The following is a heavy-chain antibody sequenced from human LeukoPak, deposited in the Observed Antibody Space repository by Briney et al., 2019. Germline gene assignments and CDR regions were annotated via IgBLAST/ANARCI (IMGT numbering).Heavy chain of an antibody. J-gene: IGHJ4*02. V-gene: IGHV4-34*01. CDR2: INHSGST. CDR1: GGSFSGHY. Sequence: PSETLSLTCAVYGGSFSGHYWSWIRQPPGKGLEWIGEINHSGSTNYNPSLKSRVTISVDTSKNQFSLKLSSVTAADTAVYYCARGHLGYCSSTSCYTFSYWGQGTLVTVSS. CDR3: ARGHLGYCSSTSCYTFSY. D-gene: IGHD2-2*02.